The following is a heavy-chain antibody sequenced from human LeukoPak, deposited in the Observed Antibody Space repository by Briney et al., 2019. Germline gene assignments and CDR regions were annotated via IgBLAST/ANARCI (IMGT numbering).Heavy chain of an antibody. V-gene: IGHV3-66*01. CDR2: IYSGGDT. J-gene: IGHJ4*02. CDR1: GFTVNGDY. Sequence: PGGSLRLSCAASGFTVNGDYMSWVRQAPGKGLEWVSMIYSGGDTYYADSVRDRFTISRDSSKNALYLQMNSLGADDTAVYYCARGGRNSGNYYLESYFDLWGQGTLVTVSS. D-gene: IGHD3-10*01. CDR3: ARGGRNSGNYYLESYFDL.